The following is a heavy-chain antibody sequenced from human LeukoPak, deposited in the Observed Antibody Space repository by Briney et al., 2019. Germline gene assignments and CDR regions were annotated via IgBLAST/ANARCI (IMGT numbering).Heavy chain of an antibody. J-gene: IGHJ5*02. Sequence: KASETLSLTCTVSGGSISSSSYYWGWIRQPPGKGLEWIGSIYYSGSTYYNPSLKSRVTISVDTSKNQFSLKLSSVTAADTAVYYCARHRVGATDNWFDPWGQGTLVTVSS. CDR2: IYYSGST. CDR3: ARHRVGATDNWFDP. V-gene: IGHV4-39*01. CDR1: GGSISSSSYY. D-gene: IGHD1-26*01.